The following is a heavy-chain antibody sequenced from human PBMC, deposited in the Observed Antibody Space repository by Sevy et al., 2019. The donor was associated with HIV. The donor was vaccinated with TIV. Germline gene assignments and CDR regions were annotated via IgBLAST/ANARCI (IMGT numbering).Heavy chain of an antibody. V-gene: IGHV3-73*01. D-gene: IGHD3-16*02. J-gene: IGHJ5*02. CDR3: TIFTFGGVIVHNWFDP. CDR2: IRSKANSYAT. CDR1: GFTFSGSA. Sequence: GGSLRLSCAASGFTFSGSAMHWVRQASGKGLEWVGRIRSKANSYATAYAASVKGRFTISRDDSKNTAYLQMNSLKTEDTDVYYCTIFTFGGVIVHNWFDPWGQGTLVTVSS.